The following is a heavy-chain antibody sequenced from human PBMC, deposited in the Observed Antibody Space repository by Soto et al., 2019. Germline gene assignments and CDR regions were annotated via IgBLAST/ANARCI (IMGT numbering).Heavy chain of an antibody. CDR3: TTDQSGSYQLVY. V-gene: IGHV3-15*01. CDR2: IKSKTDGGTT. Sequence: GGSLRLSGAAFGFTFSNAGMSWVRQAPWKGLEWVGRIKSKTDGGTTDSAATVKGRFTMSRDDSKNTLYLQVNSLKTEDTAVDYCTTDQSGSYQLVYWGQGTLVTVSS. J-gene: IGHJ4*02. CDR1: GFTFSNAG. D-gene: IGHD1-26*01.